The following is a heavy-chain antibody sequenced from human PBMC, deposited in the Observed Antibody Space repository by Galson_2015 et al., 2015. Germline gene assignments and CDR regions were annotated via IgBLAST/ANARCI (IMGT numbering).Heavy chain of an antibody. CDR2: ISYSGST. Sequence: SETLSLTCTVSGGAVSSGTYYWSWIRQPTGKGLEWIGYISYSGSTNYNPSLKSRATISVDTSKNQFSLKVSSVTAADTAVYYCARSTGSWYDYWGQGTLVTVSS. D-gene: IGHD6-13*01. CDR3: ARSTGSWYDY. CDR1: GGAVSSGTYY. J-gene: IGHJ4*02. V-gene: IGHV4-61*01.